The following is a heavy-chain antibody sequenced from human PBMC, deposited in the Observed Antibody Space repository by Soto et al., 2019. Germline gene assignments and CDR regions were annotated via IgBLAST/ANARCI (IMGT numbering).Heavy chain of an antibody. CDR3: ARGGSSGYYYKFDY. CDR2: IYYSGST. J-gene: IGHJ4*02. Sequence: SETLSLTCTVSGGSISSYYWSWIRQPPGKGLEWIGYIYYSGSTNYNPSLKSRVTISVGTSKNQFSLKLSSVTAADTAVYYCARGGSSGYYYKFDYWGQGTLVTVSS. D-gene: IGHD3-22*01. CDR1: GGSISSYY. V-gene: IGHV4-59*01.